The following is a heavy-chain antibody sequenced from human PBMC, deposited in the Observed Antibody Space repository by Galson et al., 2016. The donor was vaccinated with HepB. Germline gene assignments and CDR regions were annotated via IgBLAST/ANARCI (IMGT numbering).Heavy chain of an antibody. D-gene: IGHD6-19*01. Sequence: SLRLSCAASGFTLSHFGLHWVRQAPGKGLEWVAMIWYDGSKKYYADSVKGRFTISRDNSKNTLYLRMNSLRAEDTGVYYCARERIAVAGPHYYFYAMDVWGQGTTVTVSS. CDR3: ARERIAVAGPHYYFYAMDV. CDR1: GFTLSHFG. J-gene: IGHJ6*02. CDR2: IWYDGSKK. V-gene: IGHV3-33*01.